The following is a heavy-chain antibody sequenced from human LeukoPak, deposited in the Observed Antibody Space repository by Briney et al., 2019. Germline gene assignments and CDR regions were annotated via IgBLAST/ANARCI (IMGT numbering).Heavy chain of an antibody. CDR3: ASGYCGGACQLGGVDM. CDR2: YYYGGST. CDR1: GGSISSHY. V-gene: IGHV4-59*11. Sequence: PSETLSLTCTVSGGSISSHYWSWIRQPPGKGLEWIGYYYYGGSTKYNPSLKSRVTISLDTSGNQFSLKLSSVTAADTAVYYCASGYCGGACQLGGVDMWGQGTMVTVSS. J-gene: IGHJ3*02. D-gene: IGHD2-21*02.